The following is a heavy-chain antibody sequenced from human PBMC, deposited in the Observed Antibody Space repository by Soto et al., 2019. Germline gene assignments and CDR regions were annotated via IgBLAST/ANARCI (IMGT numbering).Heavy chain of an antibody. CDR1: GYSFTSYW. D-gene: IGHD5-12*01. Sequence: RGESLKISCKGSGYSFTSYWIGWVRQMPGKGLEWMGIIYPGDSDTRYSPSFQGQVTISADKSISTAYLQWSSLKASDTAMYYCASLGPIRDGYNFPFDYWGQGTLVTVSS. J-gene: IGHJ4*02. CDR3: ASLGPIRDGYNFPFDY. V-gene: IGHV5-51*01. CDR2: IYPGDSDT.